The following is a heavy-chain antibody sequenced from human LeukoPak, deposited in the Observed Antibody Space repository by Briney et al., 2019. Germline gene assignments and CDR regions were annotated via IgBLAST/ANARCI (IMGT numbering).Heavy chain of an antibody. CDR2: IRSKANSYAT. Sequence: GGSLKLSCAASGFTFSGSAMHWVRQASGKGLEWVGRIRSKANSYATAYAASVKGRFTISRDDSKNTAYLQMNSLRAEDTAVYYCIQLWGLGNAFDIWGQGTMVTVSS. D-gene: IGHD5-18*01. CDR1: GFTFSGSA. CDR3: IQLWGLGNAFDI. V-gene: IGHV3-73*01. J-gene: IGHJ3*02.